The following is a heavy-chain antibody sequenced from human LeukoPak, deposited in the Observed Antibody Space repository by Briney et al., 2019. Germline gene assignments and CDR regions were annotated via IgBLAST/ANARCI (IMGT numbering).Heavy chain of an antibody. Sequence: SVKVSCKASGGTFSSYAISWVRQAPGQGLEWMGGIIPIFGTANYAQKFQGRVTITADESTSTAYMELSSLRSEDTAVYYCARAVWGVGATSYYYYYMDVWGKGTTVTISS. V-gene: IGHV1-69*13. CDR1: GGTFSSYA. CDR3: ARAVWGVGATSYYYYYMDV. J-gene: IGHJ6*03. D-gene: IGHD1-26*01. CDR2: IIPIFGTA.